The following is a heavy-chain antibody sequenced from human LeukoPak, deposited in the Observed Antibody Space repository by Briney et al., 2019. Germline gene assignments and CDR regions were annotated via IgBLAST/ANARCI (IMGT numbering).Heavy chain of an antibody. CDR3: AKDIQLST. V-gene: IGHV3-23*01. CDR2: ISSSGNNA. Sequence: GGSLRLSCAVSGFTFRGAAMTWVRQAPGKGLEWVSLISSSGNNAYYADSVKGRFTISRDNSKNTLFLQMNSLRVEDTAIYYCAKDIQLSTWGLGTRVTVSS. J-gene: IGHJ3*01. CDR1: GFTFRGAA. D-gene: IGHD5-24*01.